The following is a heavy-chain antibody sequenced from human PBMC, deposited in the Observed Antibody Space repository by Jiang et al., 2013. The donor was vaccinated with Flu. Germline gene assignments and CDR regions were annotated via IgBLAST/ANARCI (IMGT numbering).Heavy chain of an antibody. V-gene: IGHV3-7*01. Sequence: RLSCAASGFTFSSYWMSWVRQAPGKGLEWVANIKQDGSEKYYVDSVKGRFTISRDNAKNSLYLQMNSLRAEDTAVYYCARGIMGISYYYDSSGSLDVWGQGTTVTVSS. CDR2: IKQDGSEK. D-gene: IGHD3-22*01. CDR3: ARGIMGISYYYDSSGSLDV. J-gene: IGHJ6*02. CDR1: GFTFSSYW.